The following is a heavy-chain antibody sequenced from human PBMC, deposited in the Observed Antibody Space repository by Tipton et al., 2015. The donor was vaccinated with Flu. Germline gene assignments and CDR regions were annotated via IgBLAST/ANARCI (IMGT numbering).Heavy chain of an antibody. D-gene: IGHD4-17*01. CDR1: GDSINNNY. CDR3: ARPPRHYGDYPLDY. CDR2: IFATGTA. Sequence: TLSLTCTVSGDSINNNYWSWVRQPAGKGLEWIGRIFATGTAIYNPSLRSRVTMSVDTSKNQFSLNLTSVTAADTAVYYCARPPRHYGDYPLDYWGPGIMVTVSS. J-gene: IGHJ4*01. V-gene: IGHV4-4*07.